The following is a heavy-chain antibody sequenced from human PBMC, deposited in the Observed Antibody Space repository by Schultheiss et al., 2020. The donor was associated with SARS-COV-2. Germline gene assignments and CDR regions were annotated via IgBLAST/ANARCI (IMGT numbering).Heavy chain of an antibody. CDR2: IYYSGST. V-gene: IGHV4-39*01. D-gene: IGHD3-9*01. Sequence: SQTLSLTCSVSGDSISNSSYYWGWVRQPPGKGLEWIASIYYSGSTYHNPSLKSRLTISVDTSKNQFSLKLSSVTAADTAVYYCARHPPGGRTRVTIFPDNWFDPWGQGTLVTVSS. CDR3: ARHPPGGRTRVTIFPDNWFDP. CDR1: GDSISNSSYY. J-gene: IGHJ5*02.